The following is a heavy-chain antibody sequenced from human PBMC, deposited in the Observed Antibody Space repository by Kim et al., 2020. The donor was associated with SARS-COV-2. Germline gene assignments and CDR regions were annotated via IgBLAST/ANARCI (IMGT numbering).Heavy chain of an antibody. V-gene: IGHV1-3*01. CDR3: ARALIVGATLPFDY. Sequence: SQKFQGRVTITRDTSASTAYMELSSLRSEDTAVYYCARALIVGATLPFDYWGQGTLVTVSS. J-gene: IGHJ4*02. D-gene: IGHD1-26*01.